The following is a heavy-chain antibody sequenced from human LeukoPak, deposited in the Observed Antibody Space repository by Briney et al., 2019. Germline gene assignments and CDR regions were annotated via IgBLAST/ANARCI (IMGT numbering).Heavy chain of an antibody. J-gene: IGHJ6*02. CDR2: IYYSGST. Sequence: PSQTLSLTCTVSGGSISSGGYYWSWIRQPPGKGLEWIGYIYYSGSTNYNPSLKSRVTISVDTSKNQFSLKLSSVTAADTAVYYCASKTSYGSGSYYTGSPYYYYGMDVWGQGTTVTVSS. CDR3: ASKTSYGSGSYYTGSPYYYYGMDV. V-gene: IGHV4-61*08. CDR1: GGSISSGGYY. D-gene: IGHD3-10*01.